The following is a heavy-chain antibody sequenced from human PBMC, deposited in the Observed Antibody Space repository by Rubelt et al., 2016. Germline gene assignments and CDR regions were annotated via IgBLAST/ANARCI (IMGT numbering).Heavy chain of an antibody. Sequence: QVQLVQSGAEVKKPGSSVKVSCKASGGAFSSYAISWVRQAPGQGLEWMGRIIPILGIANYAQKFQGRVTITADKSTSTASMELGSLRSEDTAVYYCARANDLTSSSWYGGAFDIWGQGTMVTVSS. CDR1: GGAFSSYA. J-gene: IGHJ3*02. V-gene: IGHV1-69*04. CDR3: ARANDLTSSSWYGGAFDI. CDR2: IIPILGIA. D-gene: IGHD6-13*01.